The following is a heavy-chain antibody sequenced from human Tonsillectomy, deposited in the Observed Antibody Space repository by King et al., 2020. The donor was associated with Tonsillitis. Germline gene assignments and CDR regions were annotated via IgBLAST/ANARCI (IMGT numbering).Heavy chain of an antibody. Sequence: QLVQSGGGLVQPGGSLRLSCAASGFTFSSYDMHWVRQATGKGLEWVSAIGTAGDTYYPGSVKGRFTISRENAKNSLYLQMNSLRAGDTAVYYCARDAFRGAFDYWGQGTLVTVSS. CDR3: ARDAFRGAFDY. V-gene: IGHV3-13*01. J-gene: IGHJ4*02. CDR1: GFTFSSYD. CDR2: IGTAGDT.